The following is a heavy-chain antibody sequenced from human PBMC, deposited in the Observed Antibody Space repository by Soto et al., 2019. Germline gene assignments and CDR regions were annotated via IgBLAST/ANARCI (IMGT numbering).Heavy chain of an antibody. CDR2: ISASGGST. Sequence: GGSLRLSCAASGITLSSYAMSWVRQAPGKGPERVSGISASGGSTSYADSVKGRFTISRDNSKNTLYLQMNSLRADDTAVYHCAKVQKSRTYRFYFDYWYPGALVTLSS. V-gene: IGHV3-23*01. CDR3: AKVQKSRTYRFYFDY. D-gene: IGHD1-1*01. J-gene: IGHJ4*02. CDR1: GITLSSYA.